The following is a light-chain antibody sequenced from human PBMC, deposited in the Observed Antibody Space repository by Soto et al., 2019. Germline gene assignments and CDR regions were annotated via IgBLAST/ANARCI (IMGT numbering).Light chain of an antibody. CDR3: SSYTRSSTYV. V-gene: IGLV2-14*01. Sequence: QSVLTQPASVSGSPGQSISISCTGTSSDIGAYNYVSWDQQHPGKAPKLVIYEVRNRPSGVSSRFSGSKSGNTASLTISGLQTEDEADYYCSSYTRSSTYVFGTGTKLTVL. J-gene: IGLJ1*01. CDR2: EVR. CDR1: SSDIGAYNY.